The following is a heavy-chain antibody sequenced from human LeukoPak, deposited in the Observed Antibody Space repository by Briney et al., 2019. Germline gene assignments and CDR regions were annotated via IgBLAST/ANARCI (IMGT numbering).Heavy chain of an antibody. CDR3: ARETSVDCGGDCFPVYYYYGMDV. V-gene: IGHV1-2*02. CDR2: INPNSGGT. Sequence: ASVKVSCKASGYTFTGYYMHWVRQAPGQGLEWMGWINPNSGGTNYAQKFQGRVTMTRDTSISTAYMELSRLRSDDTAVYYCARETSVDCGGDCFPVYYYYGMDVWGQGTTVTVSS. J-gene: IGHJ6*02. CDR1: GYTFTGYY. D-gene: IGHD2-21*02.